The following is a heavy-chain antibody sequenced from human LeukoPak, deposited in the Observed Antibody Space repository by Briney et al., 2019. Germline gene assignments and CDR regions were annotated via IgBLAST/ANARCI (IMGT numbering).Heavy chain of an antibody. Sequence: GGSLRLSCAASGFTSSSYAMHWVRQAPGKGLEWVAVISYDGSNKYYADSVKGRFTISRDNSENTLYLQMNSLRAEDTAVYYCARGGSKRFLEWYPFDYWGQGTLVTVSS. CDR2: ISYDGSNK. CDR1: GFTSSSYA. CDR3: ARGGSKRFLEWYPFDY. D-gene: IGHD3-3*01. J-gene: IGHJ4*02. V-gene: IGHV3-30-3*01.